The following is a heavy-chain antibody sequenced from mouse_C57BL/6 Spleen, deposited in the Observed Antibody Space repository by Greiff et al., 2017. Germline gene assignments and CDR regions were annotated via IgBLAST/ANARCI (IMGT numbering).Heavy chain of an antibody. J-gene: IGHJ4*01. CDR2: IDPEDGDT. D-gene: IGHD1-1*01. V-gene: IGHV14-1*01. CDR1: GFNIKDYY. Sequence: EVQLQQSGAELVRPGASVKLSCTASGFNIKDYYMHWVKQRPEQGLEWIGRIDPEDGDTEYAPKFQGKATMTAHTSSNTADLQLSSLTSADTAVYYCTTGIYCYGSSYENYAMDYWGQGPSVTVSS. CDR3: TTGIYCYGSSYENYAMDY.